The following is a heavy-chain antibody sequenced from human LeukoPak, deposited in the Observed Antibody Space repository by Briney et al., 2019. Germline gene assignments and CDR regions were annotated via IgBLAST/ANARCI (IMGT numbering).Heavy chain of an antibody. J-gene: IGHJ4*02. D-gene: IGHD3-10*01. Sequence: SETLSLTCTVSGGSISSYYWSWIRQPPGKGLEWIGYIYYSGSTNYNPSLKSRVTISVDTSKNQFSLKLSSVTAADTAAYYCARAHQSERVLWFGELFFDYWGQGTLVTVSS. CDR3: ARAHQSERVLWFGELFFDY. CDR1: GGSISSYY. CDR2: IYYSGST. V-gene: IGHV4-59*01.